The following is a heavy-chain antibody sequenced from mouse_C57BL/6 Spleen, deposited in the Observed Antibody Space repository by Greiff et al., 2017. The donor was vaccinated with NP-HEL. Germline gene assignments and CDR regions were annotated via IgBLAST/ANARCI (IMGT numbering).Heavy chain of an antibody. Sequence: VQLQQPGTELVKPGASVKLSCKASGYTFTSYWMHWVKQRPGQGLEWIGNINPSNGGTNYNEKFKSKATLTVAKSSSTAYMQLSSLTSEDSAVYYCARGDITTVVAHWYFDVWGTGTTVTVSS. V-gene: IGHV1-53*01. CDR2: INPSNGGT. J-gene: IGHJ1*03. CDR1: GYTFTSYW. CDR3: ARGDITTVVAHWYFDV. D-gene: IGHD1-1*01.